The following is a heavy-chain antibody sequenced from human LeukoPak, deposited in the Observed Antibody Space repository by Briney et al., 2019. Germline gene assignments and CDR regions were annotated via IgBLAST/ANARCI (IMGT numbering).Heavy chain of an antibody. J-gene: IGHJ4*02. V-gene: IGHV1-69*05. CDR2: IIPIFGTA. CDR3: ARVRAVAAAGHYPFDY. Sequence: GASVKVSCKASGGTFSSYAISWVRQAPGQGLEWMGGIIPIFGTANYAQKFQGGVTITTDESTSTAYMELSSLRSEDTAVYYCARVRAVAAAGHYPFDYWGQGTLVTVSS. CDR1: GGTFSSYA. D-gene: IGHD6-13*01.